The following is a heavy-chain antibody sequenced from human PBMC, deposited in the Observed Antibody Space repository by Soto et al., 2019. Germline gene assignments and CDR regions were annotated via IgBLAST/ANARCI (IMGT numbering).Heavy chain of an antibody. CDR3: ARANAVVVPAAILFDP. CDR2: INAGNGNT. D-gene: IGHD2-2*01. J-gene: IGHJ5*02. V-gene: IGHV1-3*01. Sequence: ASVKVSCKACGYTFTSYAMHWVRQAPGQRLEWMGWINAGNGNTKYSQKFQGRVTITRDTSASTAYMELSSLRSEDTAVYYCARANAVVVPAAILFDPWGQGTLVTVSS. CDR1: GYTFTSYA.